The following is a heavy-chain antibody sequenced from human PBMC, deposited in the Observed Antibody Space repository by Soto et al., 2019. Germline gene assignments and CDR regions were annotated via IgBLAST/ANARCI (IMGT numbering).Heavy chain of an antibody. Sequence: EVQLLESGGGLVQPGGSLRLSCAASGFTFSSYAMSWVRQAPGKGLEWVSAISGSGGSTYYADSVKGRFTISRDNSKNTLYLQMNSLRAEDTAVYYCAKTTSITMVRGVIVPSYYFDYWGQGTLVTVSS. CDR1: GFTFSSYA. D-gene: IGHD3-10*01. V-gene: IGHV3-23*01. CDR3: AKTTSITMVRGVIVPSYYFDY. CDR2: ISGSGGST. J-gene: IGHJ4*02.